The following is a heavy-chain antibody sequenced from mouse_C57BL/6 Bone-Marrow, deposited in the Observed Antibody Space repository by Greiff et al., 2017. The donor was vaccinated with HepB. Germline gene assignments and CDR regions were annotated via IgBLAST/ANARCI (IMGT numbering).Heavy chain of an antibody. D-gene: IGHD3-2*02. J-gene: IGHJ2*01. Sequence: VQLQQSGAELVRPGTSVKMSCKASGYTFTNYWIGWAKQRPGHGLEWIGDIYPGGGYTNYNEKFKGKATLTADKSSSTAYMQFSSLTSEDSAIYYCARLRQLRLLDFYFDYWGQGTTLTVSS. V-gene: IGHV1-63*01. CDR2: IYPGGGYT. CDR1: GYTFTNYW. CDR3: ARLRQLRLLDFYFDY.